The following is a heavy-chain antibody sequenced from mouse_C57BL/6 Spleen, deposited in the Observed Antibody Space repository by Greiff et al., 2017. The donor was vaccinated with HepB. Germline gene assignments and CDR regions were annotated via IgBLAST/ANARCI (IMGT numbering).Heavy chain of an antibody. V-gene: IGHV5-6*01. J-gene: IGHJ2*01. CDR2: ISSGGSYT. D-gene: IGHD1-1*01. Sequence: EVKLVESGGDLVKPGGSLKLSCAASGFTFSSYGMSWVRQTPDKRLEWVATISSGGSYTYYPDSVKGRFTISRDNAKNTLYLQMSSLKSEDTAMYYCARHVTTVEAWFDYWGQGTTLTVSS. CDR1: GFTFSSYG. CDR3: ARHVTTVEAWFDY.